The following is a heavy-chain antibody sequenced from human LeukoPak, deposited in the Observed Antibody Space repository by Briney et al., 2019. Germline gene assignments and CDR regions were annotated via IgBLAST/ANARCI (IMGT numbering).Heavy chain of an antibody. V-gene: IGHV4-59*11. D-gene: IGHD3-10*01. CDR1: GGSISPLY. Sequence: SETLSLTCTVSGGSISPLYWGWIRQAPGKGLEFIGYIYYSGSTNFNPSLKSRVTLSVDTSKSQISLKLTSVTAADAAVYYCARGGVAAKYYFDFWGQGTLVTVSS. CDR3: ARGGVAAKYYFDF. J-gene: IGHJ4*02. CDR2: IYYSGST.